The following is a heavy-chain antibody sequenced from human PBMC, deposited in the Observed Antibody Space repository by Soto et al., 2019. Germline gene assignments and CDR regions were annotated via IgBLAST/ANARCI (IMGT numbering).Heavy chain of an antibody. CDR1: GYTFTSYG. V-gene: IGHV1-18*01. J-gene: IGHJ4*02. D-gene: IGHD2-21*02. CDR3: ARDLYCGGDCYILGGGEVTFDY. CDR2: ISAYNGNT. Sequence: ASVKVSCKASGYTFTSYGISWVRQAPGQGLEWMGWISAYNGNTNYAQKLQGRVTMTTDTSTSTAYMELRSLRSDDTAVYYCARDLYCGGDCYILGGGEVTFDYWGQGTMVTAPQ.